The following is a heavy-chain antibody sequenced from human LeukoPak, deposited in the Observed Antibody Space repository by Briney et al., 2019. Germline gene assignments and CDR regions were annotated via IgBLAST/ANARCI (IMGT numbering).Heavy chain of an antibody. Sequence: SETLSLTCAVYGGSFSGYYWSWIRQPPGKGLEWIGEINHSGSTNYNPSLKSRVTISVDTSKNQFSLKLSSVTAADTAVYYCARAGASSWYSYYYYMDVWGKGTTVTVSS. V-gene: IGHV4-34*01. CDR1: GGSFSGYY. D-gene: IGHD6-13*01. CDR2: INHSGST. CDR3: ARAGASSWYSYYYYMDV. J-gene: IGHJ6*03.